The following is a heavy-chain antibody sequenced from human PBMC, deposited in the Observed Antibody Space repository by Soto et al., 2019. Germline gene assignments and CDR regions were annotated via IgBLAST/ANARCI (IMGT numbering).Heavy chain of an antibody. Sequence: QVQLVQSGAEVKKPGASVKVSCKASGYVFTSYDIHWVRQATGQWLEWMGRINPNNGNTGYAHKFRGRVTVTRDTSISPAYMELTSLRSEDTAVYYCARAGRGFYETGDWGQGTLVTVSS. CDR2: INPNNGNT. D-gene: IGHD3-22*01. J-gene: IGHJ4*02. CDR3: ARAGRGFYETGD. V-gene: IGHV1-8*01. CDR1: GYVFTSYD.